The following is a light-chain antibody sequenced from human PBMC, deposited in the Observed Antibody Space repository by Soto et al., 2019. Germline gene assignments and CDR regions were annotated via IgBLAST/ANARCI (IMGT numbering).Light chain of an antibody. Sequence: MTQSPDTLAVSPGERVSLSCGASQSVNHKLAWYQQKPGQAPRLPILDESSRAPGVPARFSGSGTGTDFILTINSLQSDDFGVYYCHQYNNWHPSTFGQGTRLEIK. CDR3: HQYNNWHPST. V-gene: IGKV3-15*01. CDR2: DES. CDR1: QSVNHK. J-gene: IGKJ5*01.